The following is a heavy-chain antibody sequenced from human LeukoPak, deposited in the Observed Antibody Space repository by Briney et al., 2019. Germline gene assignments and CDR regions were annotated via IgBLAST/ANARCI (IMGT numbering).Heavy chain of an antibody. J-gene: IGHJ5*02. CDR3: ARPYYYDSRIDP. Sequence: SPTLSLTCTVSGGSISSGDYYWSWIRRPPGKGLEWIAYMYYSGSTYYNPSLKSRVTMSADTSKNQLSLKLSSVTAADTAVYYCARPYYYDSRIDPWGQGILVTVSS. CDR2: MYYSGST. CDR1: GGSISSGDYY. D-gene: IGHD3-22*01. V-gene: IGHV4-30-4*01.